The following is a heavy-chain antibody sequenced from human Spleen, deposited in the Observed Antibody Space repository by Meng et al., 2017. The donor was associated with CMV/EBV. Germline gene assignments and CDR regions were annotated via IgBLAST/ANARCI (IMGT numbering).Heavy chain of an antibody. CDR2: IYYSGST. CDR1: SSGGYY. CDR3: ARATVYGSGSSSYIWFDP. Sequence: SSGGYYWSWIRQHPGQGLECIGYIYYSGSTYYNPSLKSRITISVDASKNQFSLKLSSVTAADTAVYYCARATVYGSGSSSYIWFDPWGQGTLVTVSS. J-gene: IGHJ5*02. D-gene: IGHD3-10*01. V-gene: IGHV4-31*02.